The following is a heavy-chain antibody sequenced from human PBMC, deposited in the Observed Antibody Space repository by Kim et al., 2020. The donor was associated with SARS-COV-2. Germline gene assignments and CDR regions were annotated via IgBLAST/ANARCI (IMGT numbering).Heavy chain of an antibody. J-gene: IGHJ6*03. V-gene: IGHV3-13*01. D-gene: IGHD3-10*01. CDR1: GFTFSSYD. CDR3: ARMRQGSGRKGYYYYYMDV. Sequence: GGSLRLSCAASGFTFSSYDMHWVRQATGKGLEWVSAIGTAGDTYYPGSVKGRFTISRENAKNSLYLQMNSLRAGDTAVYYCARMRQGSGRKGYYYYYMDVWGKGTTVTVSS. CDR2: IGTAGDT.